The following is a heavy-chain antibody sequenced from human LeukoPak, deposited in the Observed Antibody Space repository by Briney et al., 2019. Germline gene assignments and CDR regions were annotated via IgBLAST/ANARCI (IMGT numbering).Heavy chain of an antibody. V-gene: IGHV4-34*01. D-gene: IGHD1-26*01. CDR1: GGSFSGYY. Sequence: SETLSLTCAVYGGSFSGYYWSWIRQPPGKGLEWIGEINHSGSTNYNPSLKSRVTISVDTSKNQFSLKLSSVTAADTAVYYCAREWGEAFDIWGQGTMVTVSS. J-gene: IGHJ3*02. CDR3: AREWGEAFDI. CDR2: INHSGST.